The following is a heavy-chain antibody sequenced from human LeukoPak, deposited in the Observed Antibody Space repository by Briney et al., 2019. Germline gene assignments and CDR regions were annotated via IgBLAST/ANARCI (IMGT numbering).Heavy chain of an antibody. CDR1: GGSFSGYY. V-gene: IGHV4-34*01. D-gene: IGHD5-12*01. CDR2: INHSGST. CDR3: ARGYESAIYYYMDV. J-gene: IGHJ6*03. Sequence: PSETLSLTCAVYGGSFSGYYWSWIRQPPGKGLEWIGEINHSGSTNYNPSLKSRVTISVDTSKNQFSLTLSSVTAADTAVYYCARGYESAIYYYMDVWGKGTTVTVSS.